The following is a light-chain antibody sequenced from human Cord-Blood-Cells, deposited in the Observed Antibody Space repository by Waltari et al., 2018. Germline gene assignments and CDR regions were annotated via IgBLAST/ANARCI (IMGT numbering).Light chain of an antibody. J-gene: IGKJ2*01. Sequence: DIVMTQSPLSLPVTPGEPASISCTPSQSLLHSNGYNYLDWYLQKPGQSPQLLISLGSNRASGVPDRFSGSGSGTDFTLKISRVEAEDVGVYYCMQALQTPRTFGQGTKLEIK. V-gene: IGKV2-28*01. CDR1: QSLLHSNGYNY. CDR2: LGS. CDR3: MQALQTPRT.